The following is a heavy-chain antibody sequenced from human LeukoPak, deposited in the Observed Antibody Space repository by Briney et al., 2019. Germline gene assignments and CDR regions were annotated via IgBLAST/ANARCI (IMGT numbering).Heavy chain of an antibody. CDR2: INHSGST. Sequence: SETLSLTCAVYGGSFSGYYWSWIRQPPGKGLEWIGEINHSGSTNYNPSLKSRVTISVDTSKNQLSLKLSSVTAADTAVYYCARSWLWSPHYYYYYGMDVWGQGTTVTVSS. V-gene: IGHV4-34*01. CDR3: ARSWLWSPHYYYYYGMDV. J-gene: IGHJ6*02. D-gene: IGHD5-18*01. CDR1: GGSFSGYY.